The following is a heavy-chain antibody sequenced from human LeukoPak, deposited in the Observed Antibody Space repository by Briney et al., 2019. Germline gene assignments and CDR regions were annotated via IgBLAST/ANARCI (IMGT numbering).Heavy chain of an antibody. CDR3: TKGKRYPDY. D-gene: IGHD1-1*01. CDR2: LNLDGSDK. V-gene: IGHV3-7*03. Sequence: GGSLRLSCVVSGFTFSESWMSWVRQAPGKGLGWVASLNLDGSDKYYVDSVKGRFTISRDNAKNSLYLQMDSLRVEDTAVYYCTKGKRYPDYWGQGTLVTVSS. J-gene: IGHJ4*02. CDR1: GFTFSESW.